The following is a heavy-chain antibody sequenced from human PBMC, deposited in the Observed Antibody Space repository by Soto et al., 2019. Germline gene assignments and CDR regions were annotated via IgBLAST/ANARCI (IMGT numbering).Heavy chain of an antibody. CDR3: VRDFGWYFRSGYMDV. J-gene: IGHJ6*03. CDR1: GFDFSSYS. D-gene: IGHD3-3*01. CDR2: INEDSSYI. V-gene: IGHV3-21*02. Sequence: EVQLVESGGGLVKPGGSLRLSCAASGFDFSSYSMNWVRQAPGKGLEWVSSINEDSSYIYYAHSLRGRFPISRDNAKESLYLQMHSLRAEDTSVYYCVRDFGWYFRSGYMDVWGDGATVTVSS.